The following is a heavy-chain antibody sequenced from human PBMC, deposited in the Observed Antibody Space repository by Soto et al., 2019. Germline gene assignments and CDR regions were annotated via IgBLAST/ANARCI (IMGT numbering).Heavy chain of an antibody. CDR3: ARSLLHGGPIHWYFDL. J-gene: IGHJ2*01. V-gene: IGHV3-11*01. CDR2: ISSSGSTI. Sequence: QVQLVESGGGLVKPGWSLILSCAASGFTFSDYYMSWIRQAPGKGLEWVSYISSSGSTIYYADSVKGRFTISRDNAKNSLYLQMNSLRAEDTAVYYCARSLLHGGPIHWYFDLWGRGTLVTVSS. CDR1: GFTFSDYY. D-gene: IGHD4-17*01.